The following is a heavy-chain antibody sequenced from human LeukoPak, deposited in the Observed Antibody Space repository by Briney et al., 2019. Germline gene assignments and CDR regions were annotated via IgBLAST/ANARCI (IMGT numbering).Heavy chain of an antibody. CDR1: GFTVSSNY. Sequence: GGSLRLSCAASGFTVSSNYMSWVRQAPGQGLEWVSVIYSGGSTYYAAPVKGRFTISRDNPKNTLYLQMNSLRAEDTAVYYCARDQSDTMAADYWGLGTLVTVSS. CDR3: ARDQSDTMAADY. V-gene: IGHV3-53*01. J-gene: IGHJ4*02. D-gene: IGHD3-10*01. CDR2: IYSGGST.